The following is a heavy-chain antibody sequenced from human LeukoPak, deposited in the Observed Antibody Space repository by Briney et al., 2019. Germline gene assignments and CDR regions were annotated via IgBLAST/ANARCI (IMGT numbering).Heavy chain of an antibody. CDR1: GFTFSSYA. V-gene: IGHV3-23*01. Sequence: GGSLRLSCAASGFTFSSYAMTWVRQAPGKGLEWVSSISDSGGRTYYADSVKGRCTISRDNSKNTLYLQMNSLRAEDTAVYYCARDGRHFAFEYFDYWGQGTLVTVSS. D-gene: IGHD3-9*01. J-gene: IGHJ4*02. CDR2: ISDSGGRT. CDR3: ARDGRHFAFEYFDY.